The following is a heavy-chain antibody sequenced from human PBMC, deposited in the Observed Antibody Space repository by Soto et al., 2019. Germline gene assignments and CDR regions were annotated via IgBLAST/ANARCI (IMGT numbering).Heavy chain of an antibody. V-gene: IGHV1-69*13. Sequence: SVKVSCKASGGTFSSYAISWVRQAPGQGLERMGGIIPIFGTANYAQKLQGRVTITADESTSTAYMELSSLRSEDTAVYYCASCPVGKIPAAMNYYYYYVMDGWGRGTTITVAS. CDR1: GGTFSSYA. CDR3: ASCPVGKIPAAMNYYYYYVMDG. J-gene: IGHJ6*02. CDR2: IIPIFGTA. D-gene: IGHD2-2*01.